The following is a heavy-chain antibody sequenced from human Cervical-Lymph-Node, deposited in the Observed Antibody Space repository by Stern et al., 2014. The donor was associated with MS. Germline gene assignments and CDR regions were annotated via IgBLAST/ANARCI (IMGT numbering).Heavy chain of an antibody. CDR2: IIPIFGTT. D-gene: IGHD1-26*01. V-gene: IGHV1-69*01. CDR3: ARDRVGATLYYYYGMDV. J-gene: IGHJ6*02. CDR1: GVTFSTYA. Sequence: QMQLVQSGAEVRKPGSSVKVSCKASGVTFSTYAISWVRQAPGQGLEWMGGIIPIFGTTNYAQNFQGRVTITADESTSTAYMELGSLRSEDTAVYYCARDRVGATLYYYYGMDVWGQGTTVTVSS.